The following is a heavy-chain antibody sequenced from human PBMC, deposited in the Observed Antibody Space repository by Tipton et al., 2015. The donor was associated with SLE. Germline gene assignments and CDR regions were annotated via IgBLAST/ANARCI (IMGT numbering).Heavy chain of an antibody. Sequence: TLSLTYTVSGGSISSGGYYWSWIRQHPGKGLEWIGYIYYSGSTYYNPSLKSRVTISVDTSKNQFSLKLSSVTAADTAVYYCARTNWDWYFDLWGRGTLVTVSS. CDR2: IYYSGST. CDR3: ARTNWDWYFDL. CDR1: GGSISSGGYY. V-gene: IGHV4-31*03. D-gene: IGHD7-27*01. J-gene: IGHJ2*01.